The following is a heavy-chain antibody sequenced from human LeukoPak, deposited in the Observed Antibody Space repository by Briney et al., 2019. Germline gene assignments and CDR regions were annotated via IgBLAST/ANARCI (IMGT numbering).Heavy chain of an antibody. CDR2: ISSSGSTI. Sequence: PGGSLRLSCAASGFTFSDYYMSWIRQAPGKGLEWVSYISSSGSTIYYADSVKGRFTISRDNAKNSLYLQMNSLRAEDTAVYYCAKAYEQWLVKESDYWGQGTLVTVSS. J-gene: IGHJ4*02. D-gene: IGHD6-19*01. CDR3: AKAYEQWLVKESDY. CDR1: GFTFSDYY. V-gene: IGHV3-11*01.